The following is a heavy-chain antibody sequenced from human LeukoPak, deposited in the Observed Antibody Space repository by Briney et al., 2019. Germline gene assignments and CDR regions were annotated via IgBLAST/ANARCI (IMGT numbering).Heavy chain of an antibody. CDR3: AREASTEIIGGMDV. CDR2: IQTGGDPK. J-gene: IGHJ6*02. Sequence: AGGSLRLSCAASGFIFSSNGIHWVRQAPGKGLEWVSFIQTGGDPKYYADSVRGRFTISRDNSKKTCSLQMDSLRVEDTATYYCAREASTEIIGGMDVRGQGTTVTVTS. D-gene: IGHD2-8*02. V-gene: IGHV3-30*02. CDR1: GFIFSSNG.